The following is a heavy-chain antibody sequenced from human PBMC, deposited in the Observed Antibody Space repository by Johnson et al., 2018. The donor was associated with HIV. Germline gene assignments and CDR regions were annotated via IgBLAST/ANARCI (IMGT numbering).Heavy chain of an antibody. Sequence: VQLVESGGGLVQPGGSLRLSCAASGFTFSSYWMSWVRQAPGKGLEWVANIKQDGSEKYYVDSVKGRFTIYRDNAKNSLYLQMNSLRAGDTAVYYCARDRVENYYGSGSYYDAFDIWGQGTMVTVSS. J-gene: IGHJ3*02. D-gene: IGHD3-10*01. CDR2: IKQDGSEK. V-gene: IGHV3-7*01. CDR1: GFTFSSYW. CDR3: ARDRVENYYGSGSYYDAFDI.